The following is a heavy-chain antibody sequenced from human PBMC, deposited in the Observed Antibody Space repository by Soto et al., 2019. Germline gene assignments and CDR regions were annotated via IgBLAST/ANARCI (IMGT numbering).Heavy chain of an antibody. D-gene: IGHD3-10*01. V-gene: IGHV3-30*02. CDR1: GFTFSRYG. CDR3: AKDGPERFGEFD. CDR2: IWYDGSNK. J-gene: IGHJ4*02. Sequence: HPGGSLRLSCAASGFTFSRYGMHWVRQAPGKGLEWVAVIWYDGSNKYYADSVKGRFTISRDNSKNTLYLQMNSLRAEDSAVYYCAKDGPERFGEFDWGQGILVTVPS.